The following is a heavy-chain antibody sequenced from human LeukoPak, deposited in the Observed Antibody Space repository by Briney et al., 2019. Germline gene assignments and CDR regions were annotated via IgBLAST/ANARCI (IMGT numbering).Heavy chain of an antibody. CDR1: GYIFTGYN. Sequence: ASVKVSCNASGYIFTGYNIHWVRQAPGQGLEWMGWINSNSGDTNYAQKFQGRVTMTRDTSISTAYMELSSLRTDDTAVYYCARDATIRFGEQNWGQGTLVTVTS. D-gene: IGHD3-16*01. J-gene: IGHJ4*02. CDR3: ARDATIRFGEQN. V-gene: IGHV1-2*02. CDR2: INSNSGDT.